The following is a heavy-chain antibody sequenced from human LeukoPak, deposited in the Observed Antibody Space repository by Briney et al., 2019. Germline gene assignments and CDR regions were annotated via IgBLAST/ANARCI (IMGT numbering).Heavy chain of an antibody. CDR2: IYYSGST. Sequence: PSETLSLTCTVSGGSISSYYWSWIRQPPGKGLEWIGYIYYSGSTNYNPSLKSRVTISVDTSKNQFSLKLSSVTAADTAVYYCARRNTRNGYRVYYFDYWGQGTLVTVSS. CDR1: GGSISSYY. V-gene: IGHV4-59*08. J-gene: IGHJ4*02. CDR3: ARRNTRNGYRVYYFDY. D-gene: IGHD5-24*01.